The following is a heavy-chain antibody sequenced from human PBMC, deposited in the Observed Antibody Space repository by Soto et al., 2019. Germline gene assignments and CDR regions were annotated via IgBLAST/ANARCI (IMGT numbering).Heavy chain of an antibody. V-gene: IGHV4-59*08. Sequence: SETLSLTCTVSGGSISSLYWSWIRQPPGKGLEWIGYIYYSGSTNYNPSLKSRVTISVDTSKNHFSLKLSSVTAADTAVYYCAGTFTSRFDYWGQGTLVTVSS. J-gene: IGHJ4*02. CDR2: IYYSGST. CDR1: GGSISSLY. D-gene: IGHD3-16*01. CDR3: AGTFTSRFDY.